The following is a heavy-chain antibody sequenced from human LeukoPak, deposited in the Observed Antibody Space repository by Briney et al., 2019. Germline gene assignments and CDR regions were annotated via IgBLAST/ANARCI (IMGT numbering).Heavy chain of an antibody. CDR3: AREAVDTALLSDY. CDR1: GFTFSNAW. Sequence: PGGSLRLSCAASGFTFSNAWMSCVRQAPGKGLEWVGRIKSKIDGGTIDYAAPVKGRFTISRDDSKNTMYLQMNSLKIEDTAVYYCAREAVDTALLSDYWGQGTLVTVSS. CDR2: IKSKIDGGTI. V-gene: IGHV3-15*01. D-gene: IGHD5-18*01. J-gene: IGHJ4*02.